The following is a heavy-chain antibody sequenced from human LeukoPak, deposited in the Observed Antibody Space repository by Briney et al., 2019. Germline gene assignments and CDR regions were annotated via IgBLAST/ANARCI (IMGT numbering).Heavy chain of an antibody. CDR1: GYTFTGYY. CDR2: INPNSGGT. CDR3: ARSRTLDAFDI. J-gene: IGHJ3*02. Sequence: ASVKVSCKASGYTFTGYYMHWVRQAPGQGLEWMGWINPNSGGTNYAQKFQGRVTMTRDTSISTAYMELSSLRSEDTAVYYCARSRTLDAFDIWGQGTMVTVSS. D-gene: IGHD2-2*01. V-gene: IGHV1-2*02.